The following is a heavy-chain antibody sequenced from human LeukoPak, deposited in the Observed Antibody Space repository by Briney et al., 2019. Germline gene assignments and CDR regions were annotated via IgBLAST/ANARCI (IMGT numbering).Heavy chain of an antibody. CDR2: IKQDGSEK. CDR3: ARDQGSGYLRYAFDI. CDR1: GFTFSSYW. D-gene: IGHD3-22*01. J-gene: IGHJ3*02. Sequence: PGGSLRLSCAASGFTFSSYWMSWVRQAPGKGLEWVANIKQDGSEKYYVDSVKGRFTISRDDAKNSLYLQMNSLRAEDTAVYYCARDQGSGYLRYAFDIWGQGTMVTVSS. V-gene: IGHV3-7*01.